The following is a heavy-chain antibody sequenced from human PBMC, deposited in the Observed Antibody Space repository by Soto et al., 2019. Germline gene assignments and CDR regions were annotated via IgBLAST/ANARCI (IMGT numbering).Heavy chain of an antibody. V-gene: IGHV4-31*03. CDR2: IFHSGNT. CDR3: ARALSSGPYVNY. CDR1: GGSLSSGGYY. J-gene: IGHJ4*02. Sequence: QVQLQESGPGLVKPSQTLSLTCTVSGGSLSSGGYYWTWIRQHPGKGLEWIGYIFHSGNTYYNPSLKSRLNISVDTSKQRFSLKLRSLTAADTAVYYGARALSSGPYVNYWGQGTRVTVS. D-gene: IGHD3-22*01.